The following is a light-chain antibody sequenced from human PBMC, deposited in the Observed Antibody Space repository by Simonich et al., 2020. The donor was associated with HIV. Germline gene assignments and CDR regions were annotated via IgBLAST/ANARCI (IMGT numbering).Light chain of an antibody. J-gene: IGKJ5*01. CDR1: QSLLHSTGYNY. CDR2: LGS. Sequence: DIVMTQSPLSLPVTPGEPASISCRSSQSLLHSTGYNYLDWFLQKPGQSPQLLIYLGSNRASGVPDRISGRGSGTDFTLKISRVEAEDVGVYYCMQALQTPITFGQGTRLEIK. CDR3: MQALQTPIT. V-gene: IGKV2-28*01.